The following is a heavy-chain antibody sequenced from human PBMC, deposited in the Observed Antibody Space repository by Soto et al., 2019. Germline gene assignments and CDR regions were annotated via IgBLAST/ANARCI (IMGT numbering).Heavy chain of an antibody. Sequence: PGGSLRLSCAASGFIFSSYAMHWVRQAPGKGLEWVAVISYDGSNKYYADSVKGRFTISRDNAKNSLYLQMNSLRAEDTAVYYCARDLPYSSGWLGGLYYYGMDVWGQGTTVTVSS. V-gene: IGHV3-30-3*01. CDR3: ARDLPYSSGWLGGLYYYGMDV. J-gene: IGHJ6*02. CDR1: GFIFSSYA. CDR2: ISYDGSNK. D-gene: IGHD6-19*01.